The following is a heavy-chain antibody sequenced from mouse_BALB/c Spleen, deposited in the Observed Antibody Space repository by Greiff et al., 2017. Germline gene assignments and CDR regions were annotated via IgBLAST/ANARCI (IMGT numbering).Heavy chain of an antibody. J-gene: IGHJ4*01. CDR2: IYWDDDK. D-gene: IGHD2-3*01. Sequence: QVTLKVSGPGILQPSQTLSLTCSFSGFSLSTSGMGVSWIRQPSGKGLEWLAHIYWDDDKRYNPSLKSRLTISKDTSSNQVFLKITSVDTADTATYYCARDGYFYAMDDWGQGTSVTVSS. V-gene: IGHV8-12*01. CDR1: GFSLSTSGMG. CDR3: ARDGYFYAMDD.